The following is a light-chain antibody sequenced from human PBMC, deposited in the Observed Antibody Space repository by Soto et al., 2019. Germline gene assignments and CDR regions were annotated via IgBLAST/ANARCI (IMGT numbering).Light chain of an antibody. CDR3: SSFTTSDTWV. CDR2: EVT. V-gene: IGLV2-18*02. J-gene: IGLJ7*01. CDR1: GSDFGRYNR. Sequence: QSVLTQPPSVSGSPGQSVTISCTGTGSDFGRYNRVSWYQHTPGTAPKLLIYEVTNRPSGVPDRFSGSRFGNTASLTISGLQAEDDADYYCSSFTTSDTWVLGGGTQLTVL.